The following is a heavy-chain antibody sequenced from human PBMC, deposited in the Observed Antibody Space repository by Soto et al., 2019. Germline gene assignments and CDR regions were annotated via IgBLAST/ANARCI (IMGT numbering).Heavy chain of an antibody. Sequence: SETLSLTCAVYGGSFSGYYWSWIRQPPGKGLEWIGEINHSGSTNYNPSLKSRVTISVDTSKNQFSLKLSSVTAADTAVYYCARGQRSGSGSYYAYDFDYWGQGTLVTVSS. D-gene: IGHD3-10*01. CDR3: ARGQRSGSGSYYAYDFDY. V-gene: IGHV4-34*01. CDR2: INHSGST. CDR1: GGSFSGYY. J-gene: IGHJ4*02.